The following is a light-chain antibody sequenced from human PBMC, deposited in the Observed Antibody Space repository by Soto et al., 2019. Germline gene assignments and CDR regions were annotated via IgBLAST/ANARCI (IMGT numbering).Light chain of an antibody. CDR1: SGHSSYA. CDR2: VNSDGSH. Sequence: QSVLTQSPSASASLGASVKLTCTLSSGHSSYAIAWHQQQPEKGPRYLMKVNSDGSHTKGDGIPDRFSGSSSRAERYLTISSLQSEDEADYYCQTWGTGLLVFGGGTKLTVL. J-gene: IGLJ3*02. V-gene: IGLV4-69*01. CDR3: QTWGTGLLV.